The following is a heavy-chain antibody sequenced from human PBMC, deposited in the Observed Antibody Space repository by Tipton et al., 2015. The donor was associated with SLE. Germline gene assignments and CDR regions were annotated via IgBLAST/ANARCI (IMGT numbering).Heavy chain of an antibody. Sequence: TLSLTCTVSGGSIGSSTYYWGWIRQPPGKGLEWIGSIYYSGSTYYRPSLKSRVTISVDTSKNKFSLKLNSLTAADTAVYYCARSRIGLGYNYDMDVWGKGTTVTVSS. D-gene: IGHD1-1*01. CDR1: GGSIGSSTYY. CDR3: ARSRIGLGYNYDMDV. V-gene: IGHV4-39*07. CDR2: IYYSGST. J-gene: IGHJ6*03.